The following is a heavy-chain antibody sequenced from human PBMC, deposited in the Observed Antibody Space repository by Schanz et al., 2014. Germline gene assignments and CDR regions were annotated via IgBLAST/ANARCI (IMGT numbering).Heavy chain of an antibody. D-gene: IGHD3-9*01. V-gene: IGHV1-18*01. J-gene: IGHJ5*02. CDR3: AKAEYDILTDSYSRLDP. Sequence: QVQLVQSGAEVKKPGASVRVSCKASGYTFTTYAMSWVRQAPGQGLEWVGWISVYNGNTKYPQKLQGRVTMTADTSTNTAYMELRSLRSDDTAVYYCAKAEYDILTDSYSRLDPWGQGTLVTVSS. CDR1: GYTFTTYA. CDR2: ISVYNGNT.